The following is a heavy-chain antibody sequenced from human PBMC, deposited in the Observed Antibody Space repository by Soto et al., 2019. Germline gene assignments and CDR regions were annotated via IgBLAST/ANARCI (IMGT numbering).Heavy chain of an antibody. CDR3: ARHRHPRGTVGATSPLDP. CDR1: GFSVSSNY. D-gene: IGHD1-26*01. V-gene: IGHV3-53*01. CDR2: HYSGGST. J-gene: IGHJ5*02. Sequence: PWGSLRLSCAMSGFSVSSNYVSGFRQAPGKGLEWVSVHYSGGSTYYADSVQGRFTISRDKSNNTLYLQMRRVRAEDTAVYFCARHRHPRGTVGATSPLDPWGQGTQVTVSS.